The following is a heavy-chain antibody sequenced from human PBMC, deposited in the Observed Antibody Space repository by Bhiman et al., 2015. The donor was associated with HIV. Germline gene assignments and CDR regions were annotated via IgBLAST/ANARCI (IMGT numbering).Heavy chain of an antibody. CDR3: AKDSRMIVVVHGAFDI. CDR1: GFTFSTYS. J-gene: IGHJ3*02. D-gene: IGHD3-22*01. CDR2: ISSSSSTI. Sequence: EVQLVESGGGLVQPGGSLRLSCAASGFTFSTYSMNWVRQAPGKGLEWVSYISSSSSTIYYADSVKGRFTISRDNAKNSLYLQMNSLRAEDTAVYYCAKDSRMIVVVHGAFDIWGQGTMVTVSS. V-gene: IGHV3-48*01.